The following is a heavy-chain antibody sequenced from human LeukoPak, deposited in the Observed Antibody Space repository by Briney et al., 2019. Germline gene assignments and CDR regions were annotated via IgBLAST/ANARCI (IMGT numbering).Heavy chain of an antibody. CDR1: GFTFSSYS. D-gene: IGHD6-13*01. Sequence: KSGGSLRLSCAASGFTFSSYSMNWVRQAPGKGLEWVSSISSSSSYIYYADSVKGRFTISRDNAKNSLYLQMNSLRAEDTALYYCAKDIHSSSWYPDYWGQGTLVTVSS. CDR3: AKDIHSSSWYPDY. J-gene: IGHJ4*02. V-gene: IGHV3-21*04. CDR2: ISSSSSYI.